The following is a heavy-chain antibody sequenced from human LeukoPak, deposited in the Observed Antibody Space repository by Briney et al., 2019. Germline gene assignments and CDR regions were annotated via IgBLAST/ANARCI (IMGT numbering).Heavy chain of an antibody. CDR2: ISSSSSTI. V-gene: IGHV3-48*01. Sequence: GGSLRLSCAASGFTFSSYSMNWVRQAPGKGLEWVSYISSSSSTIYYADSVKGRFTISRDNAKNSLYLQMNSLRAEDTAVYYCACSIVVVPAAIEGASGYYYGMDVWGQGTTVTVSS. CDR1: GFTFSSYS. D-gene: IGHD2-2*02. J-gene: IGHJ6*02. CDR3: ACSIVVVPAAIEGASGYYYGMDV.